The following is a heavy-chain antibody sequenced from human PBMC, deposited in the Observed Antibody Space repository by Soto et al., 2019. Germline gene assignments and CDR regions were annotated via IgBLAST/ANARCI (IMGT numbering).Heavy chain of an antibody. V-gene: IGHV4-31*03. CDR1: GGSISSGGYY. CDR2: IYYSGST. D-gene: IGHD3-3*01. Sequence: SETLSLTCTVSGGSISSGGYYWSWIRQHPGKGLEWIGYIYYSGSTYYNPSLKSRVTISVDTSKNQFSLKLSSVTAADTAVYYCARVLEWLYIIDYWGQGTLVTVSS. J-gene: IGHJ4*02. CDR3: ARVLEWLYIIDY.